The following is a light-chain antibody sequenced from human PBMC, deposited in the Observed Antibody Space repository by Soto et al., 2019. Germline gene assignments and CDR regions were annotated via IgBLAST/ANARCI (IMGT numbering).Light chain of an antibody. CDR1: QDAGTW. CDR3: QHADGLRALT. CDR2: HTS. J-gene: IGKJ4*01. Sequence: DIQMTQSPPFVSASVGDRVTISCRASQDAGTWLSWFHQKPGGAPNLLIFHTSRLQRGVPSRFADRGSGTEFTLTISSMQPEDFGTYYCQHADGLRALTFGGGTTVEI. V-gene: IGKV1-12*01.